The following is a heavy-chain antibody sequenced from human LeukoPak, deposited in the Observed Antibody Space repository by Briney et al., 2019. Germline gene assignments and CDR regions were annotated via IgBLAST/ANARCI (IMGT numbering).Heavy chain of an antibody. CDR1: GFTFSSYG. CDR2: IWYDGSNK. V-gene: IGHV3-33*01. J-gene: IGHJ6*02. CDR3: ARVQSAYYYYYGMDV. Sequence: GRSLRLSCAASGFTFSSYGMHWVRQAPGKGLEWVAVIWYDGSNKYYADSVKGRFTISRDNSKNTLYLRMNSLRAEDTAVYYCARVQSAYYYYYGMDVWGQGTTVTVSS.